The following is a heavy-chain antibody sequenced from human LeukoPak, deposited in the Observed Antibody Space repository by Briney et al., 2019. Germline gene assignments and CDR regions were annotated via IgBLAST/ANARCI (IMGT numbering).Heavy chain of an antibody. V-gene: IGHV3-30*02. CDR3: AKGGGYEAQYYYYYLDV. CDR1: GFTFSSYG. D-gene: IGHD5-12*01. J-gene: IGHJ6*03. CDR2: IRYDGSNK. Sequence: GGSLRLSCAASGFTFSSYGMYWVRQAPGKGLEWVAFIRYDGSNKYYADSVKGRFTISRDNSKNTLYLQMKSLRAEDTAVYYCAKGGGYEAQYYYYYLDVWGKGTTVTISS.